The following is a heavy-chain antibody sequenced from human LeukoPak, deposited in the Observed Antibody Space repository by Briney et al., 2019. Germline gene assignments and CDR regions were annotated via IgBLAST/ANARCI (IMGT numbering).Heavy chain of an antibody. CDR1: GFTFSSYW. CDR3: ARDLLVGGSGYHY. D-gene: IGHD3-22*01. Sequence: GSLRLSCAASGFTFSSYWMSWVRQAPGKGLEWVANIKKDGSEKYYVDSVKGRFTISRDNAKNSLYLQMNSLRAEDTAVYYCARDLLVGGSGYHYWGQGTLVTVSS. J-gene: IGHJ4*02. CDR2: IKKDGSEK. V-gene: IGHV3-7*01.